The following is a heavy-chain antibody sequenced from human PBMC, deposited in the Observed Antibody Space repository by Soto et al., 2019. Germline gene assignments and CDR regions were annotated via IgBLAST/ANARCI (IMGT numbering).Heavy chain of an antibody. D-gene: IGHD5-12*01. J-gene: IGHJ4*02. Sequence: SDTPSLTRAVSGGPLSSGGYSRSWIRRPQGKGLEWIGYIYHSGSIYYNPSLKSRVTISVDRSKNQFSLKLSSVTAADTAVYYCARGPDGYNALDYWGQGTLVTVSS. CDR3: ARGPDGYNALDY. CDR2: IYHSGSI. V-gene: IGHV4-30-2*01. CDR1: GGPLSSGGYS.